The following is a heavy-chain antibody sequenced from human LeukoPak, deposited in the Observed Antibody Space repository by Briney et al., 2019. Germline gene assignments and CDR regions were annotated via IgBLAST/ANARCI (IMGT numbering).Heavy chain of an antibody. J-gene: IGHJ4*02. Sequence: GRSLRLSCAASGFTFSSYGMHWVRQAPGKGLQWVAVISYDGSSEYYADSVKGRFIISRDNSKNTLYLQVNSLRAEDTAVYYCAKELSAGTGGGWEDYFDYWGQGTLVTVSA. CDR3: AKELSAGTGGGWEDYFDY. CDR2: ISYDGSSE. CDR1: GFTFSSYG. V-gene: IGHV3-30*18. D-gene: IGHD6-13*01.